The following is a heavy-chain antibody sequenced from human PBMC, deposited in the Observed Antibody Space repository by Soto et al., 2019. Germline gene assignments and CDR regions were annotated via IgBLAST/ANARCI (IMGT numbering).Heavy chain of an antibody. CDR3: AADPMAYCSSTSCYNYYYGMDV. CDR1: GFTFTRSA. D-gene: IGHD2-2*02. V-gene: IGHV1-58*01. Sequence: SVKVSCKACGFTFTRSAVQWVRPARGQRLEWIGWIVVGSGNTNYAQKFQERVTITRDMSTSTAYMELSSLRSEDTAVYYCAADPMAYCSSTSCYNYYYGMDVWGQGTTVTVSS. CDR2: IVVGSGNT. J-gene: IGHJ6*02.